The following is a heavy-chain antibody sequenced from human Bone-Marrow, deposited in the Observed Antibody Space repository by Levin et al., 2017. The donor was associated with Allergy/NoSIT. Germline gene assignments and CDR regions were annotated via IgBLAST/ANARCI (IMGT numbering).Heavy chain of an antibody. Sequence: SETLSLTCSVSGGSIDSSDYYWGWIRQSPGTGLEWIGSIFYSGNTYYNPSLKSRVTMSIDTSKNQFSLNLSSGTAADTAVYYCARLFRGDAFDMWGQGTMVTVSS. CDR1: GGSIDSSDYY. J-gene: IGHJ3*02. CDR2: IFYSGNT. CDR3: ARLFRGDAFDM. V-gene: IGHV4-39*01.